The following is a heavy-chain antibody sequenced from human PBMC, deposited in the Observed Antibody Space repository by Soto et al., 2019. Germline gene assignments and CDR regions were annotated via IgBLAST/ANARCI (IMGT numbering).Heavy chain of an antibody. J-gene: IGHJ6*02. CDR3: ARGYYYYSMDV. Sequence: GGSLRLSCAASGFTFSSYAMHWVRQAPGKGLEWVANIKQDGSEKYYVDSVKGRFTISRDNAKNSLYLQMNSLRAEDTAVYYCARGYYYYSMDVWGQGTTVTVSS. V-gene: IGHV3-7*03. CDR2: IKQDGSEK. CDR1: GFTFSSYA.